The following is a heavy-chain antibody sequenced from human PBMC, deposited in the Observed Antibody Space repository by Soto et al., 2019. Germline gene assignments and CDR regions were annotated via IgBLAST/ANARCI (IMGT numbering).Heavy chain of an antibody. CDR3: ARGWFGRGALDY. V-gene: IGHV4-31*03. Sequence: QVQLQESGPGLVKPSQTLSLTCTVSGGSISSGGYYWSWIRQHPGKGLEWIGYIYYSGSTYYNPSLKSRVTISVETSKNQFSLKLSSVTAADTAVYYCARGWFGRGALDYWGQGTLVTVSS. CDR1: GGSISSGGYY. J-gene: IGHJ4*02. D-gene: IGHD3-10*01. CDR2: IYYSGST.